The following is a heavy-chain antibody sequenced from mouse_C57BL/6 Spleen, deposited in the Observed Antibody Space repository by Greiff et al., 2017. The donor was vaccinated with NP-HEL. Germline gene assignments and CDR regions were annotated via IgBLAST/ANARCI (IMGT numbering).Heavy chain of an antibody. CDR3: ARSITTPYFDV. J-gene: IGHJ1*03. CDR2: IDPSDSYT. V-gene: IGHV1-69*01. D-gene: IGHD1-1*01. Sequence: QVQLQQPGAELVMPGASVKLSCKASGYTFTSYWMHWVKQRPGQGLEWIGEIDPSDSYTNYNQKFKGKSTLTVDKSSSTAYMQLSSLTSEDSAVYYCARSITTPYFDVWGTGTTVTVCS. CDR1: GYTFTSYW.